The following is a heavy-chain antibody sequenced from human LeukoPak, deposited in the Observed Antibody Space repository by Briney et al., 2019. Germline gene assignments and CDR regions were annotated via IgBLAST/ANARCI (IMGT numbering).Heavy chain of an antibody. V-gene: IGHV4-34*01. J-gene: IGHJ5*02. CDR1: GGSFSGYY. CDR3: ASYYDSSETKRTNNWFDP. Sequence: PSETLSLTCAVYGGSFSGYYWGWIRQPPGKGLEWIGEINHSGSTNYNPSLKSRVTISVDTSKNQFSLKLSSVTAADTAVYYCASYYDSSETKRTNNWFDPWGQGTLVTVSS. CDR2: INHSGST. D-gene: IGHD3-22*01.